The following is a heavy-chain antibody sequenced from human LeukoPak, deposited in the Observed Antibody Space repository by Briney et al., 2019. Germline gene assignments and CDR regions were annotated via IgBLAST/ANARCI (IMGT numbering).Heavy chain of an antibody. CDR3: ARDHDTANNWFDP. V-gene: IGHV4-31*03. D-gene: IGHD5-18*01. J-gene: IGHJ5*02. CDR1: GGFISSGGYY. CDR2: IYYSGST. Sequence: SQTLSLTCTVSGGFISSGGYYWSWIRQHPGKGLEWIGYIYYSGSTYYNPSLKSRVTISVDTSKNQFSLKLSSVTAADTAVYYCARDHDTANNWFDPWGQGTLVTVSS.